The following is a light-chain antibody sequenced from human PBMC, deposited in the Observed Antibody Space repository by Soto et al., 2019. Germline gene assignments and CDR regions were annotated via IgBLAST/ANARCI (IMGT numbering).Light chain of an antibody. Sequence: QAVLTQPPSASGTPGQRVTISCSGSNSNIGDNTVNWYQQLPGTAPKLLIYSNNQRPSGVPDRFSGSKSGTSASLAISGLQSEDEADYYCAAWDDSLNILFGGGTKLTVL. V-gene: IGLV1-44*01. CDR2: SNN. CDR3: AAWDDSLNIL. CDR1: NSNIGDNT. J-gene: IGLJ2*01.